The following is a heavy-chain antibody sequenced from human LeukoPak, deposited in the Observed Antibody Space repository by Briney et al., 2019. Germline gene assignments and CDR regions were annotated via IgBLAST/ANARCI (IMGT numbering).Heavy chain of an antibody. J-gene: IGHJ4*02. V-gene: IGHV4-30-2*01. CDR1: GVSISSGGYS. CDR3: ARREGYFDY. CDR2: IYHSGST. Sequence: SQTLSLTCAVSGVSISSGGYSWSWIRQPPGKGLEWIGYIYHSGSTYYNPSLKSRVTISVDRSKSQFSLKLSSVTAADTAIYYCARREGYFDYWGQGNLVTVFS.